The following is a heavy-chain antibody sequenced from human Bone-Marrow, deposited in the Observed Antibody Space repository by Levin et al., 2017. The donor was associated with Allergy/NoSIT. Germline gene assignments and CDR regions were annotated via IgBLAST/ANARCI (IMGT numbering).Heavy chain of an antibody. J-gene: IGHJ4*02. V-gene: IGHV3-23*01. CDR2: ISCSGGST. CDR1: GFTFSSYA. D-gene: IGHD6-13*01. CDR3: AKVSLYSSSWSFDY. Sequence: GGSLRLSCAASGFTFSSYAMSWVRQAPGKGLEWVSAISCSGGSTYYADSVKGRFTISRDNSKNTLYLQMNSLRAEDTAVYYCAKVSLYSSSWSFDYWGQGTLVTVSS.